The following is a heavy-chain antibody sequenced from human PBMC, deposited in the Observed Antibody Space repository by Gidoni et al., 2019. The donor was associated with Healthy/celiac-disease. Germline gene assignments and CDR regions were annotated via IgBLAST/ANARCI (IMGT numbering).Heavy chain of an antibody. D-gene: IGHD3-10*01. CDR1: GFTFSSYG. CDR3: AKDRGLWFGELSHPDY. Sequence: AVVQPWRSLRLSCAASGFTFSSYGMHWVRQAPGKGLGWVAVISYDGSNKYHADSVKGRFTISRDNSKNTLYLQMNSLRAEDTAVYYCAKDRGLWFGELSHPDYWGQGTLVTVSS. J-gene: IGHJ4*02. CDR2: ISYDGSNK. V-gene: IGHV3-30*18.